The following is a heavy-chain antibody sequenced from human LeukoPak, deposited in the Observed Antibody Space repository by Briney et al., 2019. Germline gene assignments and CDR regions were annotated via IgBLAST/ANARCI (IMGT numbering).Heavy chain of an antibody. CDR3: AKAPRSSWYWYFQH. D-gene: IGHD6-13*01. V-gene: IGHV4-34*01. J-gene: IGHJ1*01. CDR2: INHSGST. CDR1: GGSFSGYY. Sequence: SETLSLTCAVYGGSFSGYYWSWIRQPPGKGLEWIGEINHSGSTNYNPSLKSRVTISVDTSKNQFSLKLSSVTAAETAVYYCAKAPRSSWYWYFQHWGQGTLVIVSS.